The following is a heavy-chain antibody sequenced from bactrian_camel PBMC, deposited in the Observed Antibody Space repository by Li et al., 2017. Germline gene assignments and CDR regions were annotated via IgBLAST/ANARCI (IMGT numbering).Heavy chain of an antibody. D-gene: IGHD3*01. CDR2: IDSDGIA. Sequence: HVLLVESGGGLVQFGGSLILSCEASGFTFDMYWMYWVRQAPGKEREGVAAIDSDGIANYADPVKGRFTISKDNANNTVNLMMNSLKPEDTAMYYCAADRYCTGRGHLLLLAEYTEWGQGTQVTVS. CDR1: GFTFDMYW. CDR3: AADRYCTGRGHLLLLAEYTE. J-gene: IGHJ4*01. V-gene: IGHV3S6*01.